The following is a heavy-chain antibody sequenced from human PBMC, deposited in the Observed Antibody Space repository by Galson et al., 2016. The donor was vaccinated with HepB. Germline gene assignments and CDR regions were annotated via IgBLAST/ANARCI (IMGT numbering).Heavy chain of an antibody. CDR1: GYTFSNYA. D-gene: IGHD2-2*01. CDR3: ARAAYCSSSSCSDAFDV. CDR2: INAGNGNT. Sequence: SVKVSCKASGYTFSNYAVHWVRQAPGQTFEWMGWINAGNGNTKYSQKFQDRVTLTRDTSATTLYMQLSSLRSEDTAVYYCARAAYCSSSSCSDAFDVWGQGTMVTVPS. V-gene: IGHV1-3*01. J-gene: IGHJ3*01.